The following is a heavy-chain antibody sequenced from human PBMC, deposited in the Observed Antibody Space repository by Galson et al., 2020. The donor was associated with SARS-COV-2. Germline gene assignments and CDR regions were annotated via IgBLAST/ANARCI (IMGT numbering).Heavy chain of an antibody. CDR2: IKQDGSEK. V-gene: IGHV3-7*01. J-gene: IGHJ3*02. CDR3: ARDGNYYDSSGYLANRNNAFDI. D-gene: IGHD3-22*01. CDR1: GFTFSSYW. Sequence: GESLKTSCAASGFTFSSYWMSWVRQAPGKGLEWVANIKQDGSEKYYVDSVKGRFTISRDNAKNSLYLQMNSLRAEDTAVYYCARDGNYYDSSGYLANRNNAFDIWGQGTMVTVSS.